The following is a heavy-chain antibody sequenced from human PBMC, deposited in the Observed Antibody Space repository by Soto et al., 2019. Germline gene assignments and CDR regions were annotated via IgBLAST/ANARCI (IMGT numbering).Heavy chain of an antibody. V-gene: IGHV3-21*01. Sequence: EVQLVESGGGRVKPGGSLRLSCAASGFTFSDYSMNWVRQAPGKGLEWVSSITSSSSYIYYADSLKGRFTISRDNAKNSLYLRRNSLRAEDTAVYYCASHPRDNSGYWYYFDYWGQGTLVTVSS. CDR3: ASHPRDNSGYWYYFDY. CDR1: GFTFSDYS. D-gene: IGHD3-22*01. J-gene: IGHJ4*02. CDR2: ITSSSSYI.